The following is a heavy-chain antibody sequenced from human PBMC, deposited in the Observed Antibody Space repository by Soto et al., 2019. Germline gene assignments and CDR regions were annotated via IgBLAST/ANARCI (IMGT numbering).Heavy chain of an antibody. D-gene: IGHD2-21*02. J-gene: IGHJ4*02. CDR1: GYTFTSYY. V-gene: IGHV1-46*01. CDR2: INPSGGST. Sequence: ASVKVSCKASGYTFTSYYMHWVRQAPGQGLEWMGIINPSGGSTSYAQKFQGRVTMTRDTSTSTVYMELSSLRSEDTAVYYCARAPGIVVVTANAFDYWGQGTLVTVPQ. CDR3: ARAPGIVVVTANAFDY.